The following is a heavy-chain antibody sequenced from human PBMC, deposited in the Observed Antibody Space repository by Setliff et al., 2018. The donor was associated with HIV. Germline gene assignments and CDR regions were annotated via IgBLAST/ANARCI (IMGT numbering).Heavy chain of an antibody. CDR2: INSDGGST. V-gene: IGHV3-74*01. CDR3: ARVPRGVHNPPT. Sequence: PGGSLRLSCAASGLTFRSDWMHWVRQAPGKGLVWVSGINSDGGSTSYADSVKGRFSISRDNAKNTLFLQMNSLRAEDTTVYYCARVPRGVHNPPTWGQGTLVTVSS. CDR1: GLTFRSDW. D-gene: IGHD1-1*01. J-gene: IGHJ5*02.